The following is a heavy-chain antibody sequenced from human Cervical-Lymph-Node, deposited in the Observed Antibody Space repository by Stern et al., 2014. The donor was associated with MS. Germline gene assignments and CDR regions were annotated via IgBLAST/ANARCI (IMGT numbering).Heavy chain of an antibody. Sequence: QLQLQESGPGLVKPSQTLSLTCTVSGGSISSGGYYWRWIRQHPGKGLEWIGYIYYSGSTYYNPSLKSRVTISVDTSKNQFSLKLSSVTAADTAVYYCARAPVGGIAAETSYFDYWGQGTLVTVSS. CDR1: GGSISSGGYY. CDR2: IYYSGST. CDR3: ARAPVGGIAAETSYFDY. D-gene: IGHD6-13*01. V-gene: IGHV4-31*03. J-gene: IGHJ4*02.